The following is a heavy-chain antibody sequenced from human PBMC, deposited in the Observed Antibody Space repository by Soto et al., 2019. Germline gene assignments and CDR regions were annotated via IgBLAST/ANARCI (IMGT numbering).Heavy chain of an antibody. D-gene: IGHD2-8*01. V-gene: IGHV3-30-3*01. J-gene: IGHJ6*02. CDR1: GFTFNTFY. CDR3: AREDCRPCCTNGVCYTCGMDV. Sequence: GGSLRLSCAASGFTFNTFYMDWVRQAPGKGLEWVGDITYDGSEKYYADSVKGRFTISRDNSKNTLYLQMNSLRAEDTAVYYCAREDCRPCCTNGVCYTCGMDVWGQGTTVTVSS. CDR2: ITYDGSEK.